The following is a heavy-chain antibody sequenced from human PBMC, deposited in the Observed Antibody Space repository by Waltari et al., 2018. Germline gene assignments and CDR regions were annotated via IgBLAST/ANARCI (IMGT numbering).Heavy chain of an antibody. CDR2: IKQDGSEK. Sequence: EVQLVESGGGLVQPGGSLRLSCAASGFTFSSYWMSWVRQAPGKGLEWVANIKQDGSEKYYVDSVKGRFTISRDNAKNSLYLQMNSLRAEDTAVYYCAREIREWLRFYFDYWGQGTLVTVSS. V-gene: IGHV3-7*01. CDR3: AREIREWLRFYFDY. CDR1: GFTFSSYW. D-gene: IGHD5-12*01. J-gene: IGHJ4*02.